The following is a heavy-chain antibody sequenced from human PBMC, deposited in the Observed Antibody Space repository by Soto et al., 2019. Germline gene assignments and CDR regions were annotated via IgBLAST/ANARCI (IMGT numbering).Heavy chain of an antibody. J-gene: IGHJ4*02. CDR1: GFTFSSYA. Sequence: EVQLLESGGGLVQPGGSLRLSCAASGFTFSSYAMSWVRQAPGKGLEWVSAISGSGGSTYYADSVKGRFTISRDNSKNTLYLQMNSLRAEDTAVYYCAKDWGYCSGGSCPPYYFDYWGQGTLVTVSS. V-gene: IGHV3-23*01. D-gene: IGHD2-15*01. CDR3: AKDWGYCSGGSCPPYYFDY. CDR2: ISGSGGST.